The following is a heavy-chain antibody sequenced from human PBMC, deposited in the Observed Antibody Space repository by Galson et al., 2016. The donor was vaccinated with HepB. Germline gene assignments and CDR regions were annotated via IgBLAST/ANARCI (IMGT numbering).Heavy chain of an antibody. V-gene: IGHV3-53*01. CDR1: GFNVRNNY. CDR3: AKVAPDYDFWSGYTVHYYFDY. J-gene: IGHJ4*02. CDR2: IFSGATT. Sequence: SLRLSCAVSGFNVRNNYMSWVRQAPGKGLEWVSVIFSGATTYYADSVKGRFTISRDNSKNTLYLQMNSLRAEDTAVYYCAKVAPDYDFWSGYTVHYYFDYWGQGTLVTVSS. D-gene: IGHD3-3*01.